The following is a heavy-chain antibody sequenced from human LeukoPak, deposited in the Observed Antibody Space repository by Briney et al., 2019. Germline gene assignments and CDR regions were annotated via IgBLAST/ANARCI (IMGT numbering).Heavy chain of an antibody. CDR1: GYTFTSYG. D-gene: IGHD3-16*01. V-gene: IGHV1-18*01. Sequence: GASVKVSCKASGYTFTSYGISWVRQAPGQGLAWMGWISAYNGNTNYAQKLQGRVTMTTDTSTSTAYMELRSLRSDDTAVYYCARGLVDDYVWGSYNYWGQGTLVTVSS. CDR3: ARGLVDDYVWGSYNY. CDR2: ISAYNGNT. J-gene: IGHJ4*02.